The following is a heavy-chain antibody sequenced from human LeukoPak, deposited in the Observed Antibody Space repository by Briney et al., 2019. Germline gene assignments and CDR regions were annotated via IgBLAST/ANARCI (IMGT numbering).Heavy chain of an antibody. Sequence: PGGSLRLSCAASGFTFSDYYMSWIRQAPGKGLEWVSYISSSGSTIYYADSVKGRFTISRDNSTNSLYMQLNSLRVEDTAVYYCARDHGYSYDYWGQGTLVTVSS. D-gene: IGHD5-18*01. CDR3: ARDHGYSYDY. CDR1: GFTFSDYY. V-gene: IGHV3-11*04. J-gene: IGHJ4*02. CDR2: ISSSGSTI.